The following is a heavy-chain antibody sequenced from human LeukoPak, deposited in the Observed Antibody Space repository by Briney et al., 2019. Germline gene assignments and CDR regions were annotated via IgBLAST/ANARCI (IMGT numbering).Heavy chain of an antibody. CDR2: IYYSGST. D-gene: IGHD3-22*01. J-gene: IGHJ3*02. Sequence: PSETLSLTXTVSGGSISSGDYYWSWIRQPPGKGLEWIGYIYYSGSTYYNPSLKSRVTISVDTSKNQFSLKLSSVTAADTAVYYCARGDPGDYYDSSGYPWAFDIWGQGTMVTVSS. CDR1: GGSISSGDYY. CDR3: ARGDPGDYYDSSGYPWAFDI. V-gene: IGHV4-30-4*08.